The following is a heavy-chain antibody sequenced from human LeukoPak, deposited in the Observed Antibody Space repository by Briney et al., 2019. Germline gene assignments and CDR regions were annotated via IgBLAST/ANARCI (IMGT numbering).Heavy chain of an antibody. CDR3: ARASRAATGTAVFDY. J-gene: IGHJ4*02. CDR2: INPNSGGS. D-gene: IGHD6-13*01. CDR1: GYTFTGYY. Sequence: ASVKVSCKASGYTFTGYYSHWVRQAPGQGLEWMGWINPNSGGSNSAQKFQGRVTMTRDTSISTAYMDLSRLRSDDTAVYYCARASRAATGTAVFDYWGQGTLVTVSS. V-gene: IGHV1-2*02.